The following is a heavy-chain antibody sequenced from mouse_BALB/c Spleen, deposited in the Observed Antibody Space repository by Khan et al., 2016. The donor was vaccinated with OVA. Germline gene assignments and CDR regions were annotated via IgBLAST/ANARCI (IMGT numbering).Heavy chain of an antibody. D-gene: IGHD1-1*01. J-gene: IGHJ3*01. CDR2: IDPSKSET. Sequence: QVQLKQSGPELVRPGASVKMSCKASGYTFTSFWIHWVKQRPGQGLEWIGMIDPSKSETRLHQTFKDKATLNVDKSSNTAYMQLSRLTSEDSAVYYWARGGYGSPFAYWGQGTLVTVSA. V-gene: IGHV1S127*01. CDR3: ARGGYGSPFAY. CDR1: GYTFTSFW.